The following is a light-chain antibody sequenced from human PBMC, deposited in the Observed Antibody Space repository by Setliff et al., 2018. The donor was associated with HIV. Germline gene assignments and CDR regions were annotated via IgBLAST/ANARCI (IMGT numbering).Light chain of an antibody. CDR3: QSYDSSLSGI. Sequence: QSALTQPASVSGSPGQSITISCTGSATDVGNYESVSWYQQHPGKAPRLMIYDVTKRPLGVPDRFSGSKSGNTASLTITGLQAEDEADYYCQSYDSSLSGIFGTGTRSPS. CDR2: DVT. J-gene: IGLJ1*01. CDR1: ATDVGNYES. V-gene: IGLV2-11*01.